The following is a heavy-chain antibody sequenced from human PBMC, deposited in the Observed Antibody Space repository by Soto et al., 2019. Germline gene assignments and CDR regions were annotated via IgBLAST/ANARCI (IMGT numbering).Heavy chain of an antibody. CDR1: GFTFSSYS. D-gene: IGHD6-19*01. Sequence: EVQLVESGGGLVQPGGSLRLSCAASGFTFSSYSMNWVRQAPGKGLEWVSYISSSSSTIYYAASVKGRFTISRDNAKNSLYLQMNSLRDEDTAVYYCARGRGSSGWYDRFDYWGQGTLVTVSS. CDR2: ISSSSSTI. CDR3: ARGRGSSGWYDRFDY. V-gene: IGHV3-48*02. J-gene: IGHJ4*02.